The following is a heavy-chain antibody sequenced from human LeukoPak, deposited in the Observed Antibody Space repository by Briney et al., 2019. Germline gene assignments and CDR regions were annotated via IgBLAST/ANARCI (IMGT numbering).Heavy chain of an antibody. V-gene: IGHV3-30*18. CDR1: KFTFSHYG. J-gene: IGHJ4*02. D-gene: IGHD3-3*01. CDR3: VKEYHSRGFGAYFDY. CDR2: ISSDGSIK. Sequence: GGSLRLSCTAPKFTFSHYGMQWVRQAPGKGLEWVAVISSDGSIKVYADSVKGRFTLSRDNSINTVDLQMNSLRAEDTAVYYCVKEYHSRGFGAYFDYWGQGTLVTVSS.